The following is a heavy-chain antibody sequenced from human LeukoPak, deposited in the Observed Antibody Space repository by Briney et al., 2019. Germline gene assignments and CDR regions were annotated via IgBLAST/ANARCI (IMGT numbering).Heavy chain of an antibody. Sequence: GGSLRLSCAASGFTFSDYDMSWVRQAPGKGLEWVSSMTTTSSFMYYADSVKGRFTISRDNAKNSPYLQMNSLRAEDTALYYCARLIGFTIAAAATDYWGQGALVTVSS. D-gene: IGHD6-13*01. CDR3: ARLIGFTIAAAATDY. CDR1: GFTFSDYD. V-gene: IGHV3-21*01. J-gene: IGHJ4*02. CDR2: MTTTSSFM.